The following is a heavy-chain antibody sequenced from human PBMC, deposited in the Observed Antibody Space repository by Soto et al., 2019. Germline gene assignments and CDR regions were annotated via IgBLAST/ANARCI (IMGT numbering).Heavy chain of an antibody. CDR2: IYYSGST. CDR3: ARHTYYDFWSGYYRVSVPPDYYYGMDV. J-gene: IGHJ6*02. V-gene: IGHV4-59*08. D-gene: IGHD3-3*01. CDR1: GGSISSYY. Sequence: PSETLSLTCTVSGGSISSYYWSWIRQPPGKGLEWIGYIYYSGSTNYNPSLKSRVTISVDTSKNQFSLKLSSVTAADTAVYYCARHTYYDFWSGYYRVSVPPDYYYGMDVWGQGTTVTVSS.